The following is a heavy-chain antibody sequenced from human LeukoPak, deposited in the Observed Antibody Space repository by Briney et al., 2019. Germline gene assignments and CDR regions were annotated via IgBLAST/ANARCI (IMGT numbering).Heavy chain of an antibody. CDR3: ARGHSSGNPDPFDY. J-gene: IGHJ4*02. CDR2: IYSGGAI. Sequence: GGSLRLSCAASGFIISTNYMSWVRQAPGKGLEGGSVIYSGGAIHYADSVKGRFTISRDNSKNTLYLQMNSLRAEDTAMYYCARGHSSGNPDPFDYWGQGTLVIVSS. V-gene: IGHV3-53*01. CDR1: GFIISTNY. D-gene: IGHD6-19*01.